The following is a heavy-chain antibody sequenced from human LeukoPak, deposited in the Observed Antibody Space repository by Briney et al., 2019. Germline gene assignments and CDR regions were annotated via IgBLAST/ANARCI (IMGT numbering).Heavy chain of an antibody. J-gene: IGHJ6*02. Sequence: GGSLRLSCAASGFTFSSYGMHWVRQAPGKGLEWVAVIWYDGSNKYYADSVKGRFTISRDNSKNTLYLQMNSLRAEDTAVYYCARDRSSSWTGNYYYYYGMDVWGQGTTVTVSS. CDR1: GFTFSSYG. V-gene: IGHV3-33*01. D-gene: IGHD6-13*01. CDR2: IWYDGSNK. CDR3: ARDRSSSWTGNYYYYYGMDV.